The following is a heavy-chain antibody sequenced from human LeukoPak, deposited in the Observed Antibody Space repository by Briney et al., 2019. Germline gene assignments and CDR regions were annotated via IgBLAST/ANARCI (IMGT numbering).Heavy chain of an antibody. Sequence: KPSETLSLTCAVYGGSFSGYYWSWIRQPPGKGLEWIGEINHSGSTNYNPSLKSRVTISVDTSKNQFSLKLSSVTAADTAVYYCATLREDYYGGGVDYWGQGTLVTVSS. CDR3: ATLREDYYGGGVDY. CDR1: GGSFSGYY. J-gene: IGHJ4*02. CDR2: INHSGST. V-gene: IGHV4-34*01. D-gene: IGHD3-10*01.